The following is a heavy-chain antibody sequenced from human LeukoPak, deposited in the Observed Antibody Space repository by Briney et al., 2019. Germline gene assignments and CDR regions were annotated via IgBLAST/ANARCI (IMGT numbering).Heavy chain of an antibody. CDR1: GFTFSSYS. J-gene: IGHJ4*02. D-gene: IGHD3-22*01. V-gene: IGHV3-23*01. CDR3: AKGTRLYYDSSGRTAPFDY. Sequence: GGSLRLSCAASGFTFSSYSMNWVRQAPGKGLEWVSAISGSGGSTYYADSVKGRFTISRDNSKNTLYLQMNSLRAEDTAVYYCAKGTRLYYDSSGRTAPFDYWGQGTLVTVSS. CDR2: ISGSGGST.